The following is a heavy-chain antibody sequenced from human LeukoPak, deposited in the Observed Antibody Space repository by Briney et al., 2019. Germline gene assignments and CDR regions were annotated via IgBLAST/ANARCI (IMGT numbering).Heavy chain of an antibody. V-gene: IGHV4-34*01. D-gene: IGHD1-1*01. CDR1: GESFSDYC. J-gene: IGHJ4*02. Sequence: SETLSLTCAVYGESFSDYCWSWIRQPPGKGLEWIGQISHDGSTTYNPSFKSRVTLSTGTSKNQFSLRLTSVTTADTAIYYCARRRDWNDVLDSWGQGTPATVSS. CDR2: ISHDGST. CDR3: ARRRDWNDVLDS.